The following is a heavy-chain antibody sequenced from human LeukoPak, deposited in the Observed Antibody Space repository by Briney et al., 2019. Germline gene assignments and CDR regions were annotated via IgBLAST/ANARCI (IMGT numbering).Heavy chain of an antibody. CDR2: INPNSGGT. CDR3: ARVRVGYCSSTSCYYYYGMDV. V-gene: IGHV1-2*02. D-gene: IGHD2-2*01. CDR1: GYTFTGYY. Sequence: GASVTVSCKASGYTFTGYYMHLVRQAPGQGLEWMGWINPNSGGTNYAQKFQGRVTMTRDTSISTAYMELSRLRSDDTAVYYCARVRVGYCSSTSCYYYYGMDVWGQGTTVTVSS. J-gene: IGHJ6*02.